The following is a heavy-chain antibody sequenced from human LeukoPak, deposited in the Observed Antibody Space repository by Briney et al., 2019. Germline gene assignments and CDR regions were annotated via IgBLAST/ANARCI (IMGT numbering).Heavy chain of an antibody. CDR3: ARDAGGYCSSTSCYTGGIDY. D-gene: IGHD2-2*02. Sequence: SETLSLTCTVSGGSISSYYWSWIRQPAGKGLEWIGRIYTSGSTNYNPSLKSRVTMSVDTSKNQFSLKLSSATAADTAVYYCARDAGGYCSSTSCYTGGIDYWGQGTLVTVSS. CDR2: IYTSGST. CDR1: GGSISSYY. V-gene: IGHV4-4*07. J-gene: IGHJ4*02.